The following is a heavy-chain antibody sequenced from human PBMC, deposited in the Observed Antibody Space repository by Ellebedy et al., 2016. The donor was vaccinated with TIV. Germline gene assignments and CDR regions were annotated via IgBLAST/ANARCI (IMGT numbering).Heavy chain of an antibody. CDR1: GFTFSSYA. J-gene: IGHJ3*02. V-gene: IGHV4-34*01. Sequence: GSLRLXXAASGFTFSSYAMSWVRQAPGKGLEWIGEINHSGSTNYNPSLKSRVTISVDTSKNQFSLKLSSVTAADTAVYYCARETLYPNWNYCDAFDIWGQGTMVTVSS. CDR3: ARETLYPNWNYCDAFDI. CDR2: INHSGST. D-gene: IGHD1-7*01.